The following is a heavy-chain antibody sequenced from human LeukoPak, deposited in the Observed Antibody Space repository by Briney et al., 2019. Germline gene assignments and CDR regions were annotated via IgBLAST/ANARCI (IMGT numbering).Heavy chain of an antibody. D-gene: IGHD3-10*01. V-gene: IGHV4-39*02. CDR1: GGSISSSSYY. CDR2: IYYSGST. CDR3: ARDNYYGSGSDSWFDP. J-gene: IGHJ5*02. Sequence: SETLSLTCTVSGGSISSSSYYWGWIRQPPGKGLEWIGSIYYSGSTYYNPSLKSRVTISVDTSKNQFSLKLSSVTAADTAVYYCARDNYYGSGSDSWFDPWGQGTLVTVSS.